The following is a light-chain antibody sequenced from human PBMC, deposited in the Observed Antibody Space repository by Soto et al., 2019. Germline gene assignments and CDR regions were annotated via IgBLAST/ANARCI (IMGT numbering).Light chain of an antibody. CDR3: QQYNHWPIT. J-gene: IGKJ5*01. V-gene: IGKV3-15*01. CDR2: DAS. CDR1: QSVASN. Sequence: EIVMTQSPATLSASLGKRATLSCMASQSVASNLAWYQQRPGQAPRLLISDASTRATGFPARFSGSGSGTEFTLTITSLQSEDFVVYYCQQYNHWPITFGQGTRLEIK.